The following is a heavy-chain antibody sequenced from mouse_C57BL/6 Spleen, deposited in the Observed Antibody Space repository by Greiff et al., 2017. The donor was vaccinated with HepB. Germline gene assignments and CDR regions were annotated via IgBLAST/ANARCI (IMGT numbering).Heavy chain of an antibody. CDR3: AKGFGNYLYAMDY. Sequence: EVQLQQSGPELVKPGASVKISCKASGYTFTDYYMNWVKQSHGKSLEWIGDINPNNGGTSYNQKFKGKATLTVDKSSSTAYMELRSLTSEDSAVYYCAKGFGNYLYAMDYWGQGTSVTVSS. J-gene: IGHJ4*01. D-gene: IGHD2-1*01. CDR1: GYTFTDYY. CDR2: INPNNGGT. V-gene: IGHV1-26*01.